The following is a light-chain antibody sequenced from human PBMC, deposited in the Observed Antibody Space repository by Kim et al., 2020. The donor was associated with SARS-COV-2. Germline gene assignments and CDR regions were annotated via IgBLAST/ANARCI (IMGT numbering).Light chain of an antibody. CDR1: SSNIGAGYD. CDR3: QSYDNSLSGFWV. Sequence: RVTISCTGSSSNIGAGYDVHWYQQLPGTAPKVLIYGNNNRPSGVPDRFSGSKSGTSASLAITGLQAEDEADYYCQSYDNSLSGFWVFGGGTQLTVL. V-gene: IGLV1-40*01. CDR2: GNN. J-gene: IGLJ3*02.